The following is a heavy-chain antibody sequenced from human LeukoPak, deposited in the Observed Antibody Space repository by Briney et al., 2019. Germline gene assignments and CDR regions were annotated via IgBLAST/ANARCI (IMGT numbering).Heavy chain of an antibody. CDR3: ARAVSRNDAFDI. J-gene: IGHJ3*02. CDR2: IYYSGST. CDR1: GGSISSSSYY. V-gene: IGHV4-39*01. Sequence: SETLSLTCTVSGGSISSSSYYWGWIRQPPGKGLEWIGGIYYSGSTYYNPSLKSRVTISVDTSKNQFSLKLSSVTAANTAVYYCARAVSRNDAFDIWGQGTMVTVSS. D-gene: IGHD1-14*01.